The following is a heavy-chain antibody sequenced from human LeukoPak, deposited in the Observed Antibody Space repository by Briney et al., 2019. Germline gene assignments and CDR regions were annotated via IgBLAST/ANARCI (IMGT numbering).Heavy chain of an antibody. Sequence: GASVKVSCKASGGIFSSYAISWVRQAPGQGLEWMGRIIPILGITNYAQKFQGRVMITADKSTSTAYMDLSSLRSEDTAVYYCARDLPPYYFDYWDQGTLVTVSS. CDR3: ARDLPPYYFDY. V-gene: IGHV1-69*04. CDR1: GGIFSSYA. J-gene: IGHJ4*02. CDR2: IIPILGIT.